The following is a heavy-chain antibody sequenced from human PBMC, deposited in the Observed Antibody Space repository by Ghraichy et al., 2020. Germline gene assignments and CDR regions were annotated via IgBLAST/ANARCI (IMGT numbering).Heavy chain of an antibody. J-gene: IGHJ4*02. V-gene: IGHV4-39*01. CDR3: ARLDSSGPGDY. D-gene: IGHD6-19*01. CDR1: GGSIRSSSYS. Sequence: SETLSLTCTVSGGSIRSSSYSLGWIRQPPGKGLEWVGQIYYSGTTQYSPSLKSRVTMSVDASKNQFSLKLTSLTATDTAVYYCARLDSSGPGDYWGQGTLVTVSS. CDR2: IYYSGTT.